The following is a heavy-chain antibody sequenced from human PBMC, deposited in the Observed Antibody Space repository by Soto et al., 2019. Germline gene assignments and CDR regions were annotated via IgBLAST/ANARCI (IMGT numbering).Heavy chain of an antibody. J-gene: IGHJ4*02. D-gene: IGHD3-9*01. CDR1: GYTFTSYY. Sequence: QVQLVQSGAEVKKPGASVKVSCKASGYTFTSYYMHWVRQAPGQGLDWLGIIKPSGGSTSYAQKFQGRVTMTRDTSTSTVYMELSSLRSEDTAVYYCARGDILTGYWTSTLDYWGQGTLVTVSS. CDR2: IKPSGGST. V-gene: IGHV1-46*01. CDR3: ARGDILTGYWTSTLDY.